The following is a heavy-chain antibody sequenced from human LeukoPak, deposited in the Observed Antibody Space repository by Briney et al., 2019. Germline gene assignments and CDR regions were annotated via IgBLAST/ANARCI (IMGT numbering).Heavy chain of an antibody. J-gene: IGHJ4*02. D-gene: IGHD3-3*01. CDR2: INPSGGST. V-gene: IGHV1-46*01. CDR1: GYTFTSYY. CDR3: ARDRTLRFLDY. Sequence: GASVKVSCKASGYTFTSYYMHWVRQAPGQGLEWMGIINPSGGSTGYAQKFQGRVTMTRDMSTSTVYMELSSLRSEDTAVYYCARDRTLRFLDYWGQGTLVTVSS.